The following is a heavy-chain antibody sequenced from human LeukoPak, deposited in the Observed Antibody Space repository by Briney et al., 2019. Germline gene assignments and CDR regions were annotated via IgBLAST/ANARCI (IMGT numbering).Heavy chain of an antibody. CDR2: IKSKTDGGTT. CDR1: GFTFSNAW. J-gene: IGHJ6*02. Sequence: PGGSLRLSCAASGFTFSNAWMSWVRRAPGKGLEWVGRIKSKTDGGTTDYAAPVKGRFTISRDDSKNTLYLQMNSLKTEDTAVYYCTTVRYYYGSGSYYGRGGDYYYGMDVWGQGTTVTVSS. CDR3: TTVRYYYGSGSYYGRGGDYYYGMDV. V-gene: IGHV3-15*01. D-gene: IGHD3-10*01.